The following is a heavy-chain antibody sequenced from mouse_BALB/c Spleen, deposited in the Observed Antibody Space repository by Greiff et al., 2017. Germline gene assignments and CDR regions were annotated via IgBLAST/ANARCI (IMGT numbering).Heavy chain of an antibody. CDR3: ARQHYYGSSYAMDY. Sequence: VQLQESGPDLVAPSQSLSITCTVSGFSLTSYGVHWVRQPPGKGLEWLVVIWSDGSTTYNSALKSRLSISKDNSKSQVFLKMNSLQTDDTAMYYCARQHYYGSSYAMDYWGQGTSVTVSS. CDR1: GFSLTSYG. CDR2: IWSDGST. J-gene: IGHJ4*01. D-gene: IGHD1-1*01. V-gene: IGHV2-6-2*01.